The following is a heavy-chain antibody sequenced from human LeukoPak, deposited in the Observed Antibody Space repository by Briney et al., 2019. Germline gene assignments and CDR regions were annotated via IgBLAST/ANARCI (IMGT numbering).Heavy chain of an antibody. Sequence: PSETLSLTCTVSGGSISNHYWSWIRQPPGKGLEWVSYISSSGSTIYYADSVKGRFTISRDNAKNSLYLQMNSLRAEDTAVYYCARVDFSPDPYYFDYWGQGTLVTVSS. CDR1: GGSISNHY. V-gene: IGHV3-11*01. CDR2: ISSSGSTI. CDR3: ARVDFSPDPYYFDY. D-gene: IGHD3-3*01. J-gene: IGHJ4*02.